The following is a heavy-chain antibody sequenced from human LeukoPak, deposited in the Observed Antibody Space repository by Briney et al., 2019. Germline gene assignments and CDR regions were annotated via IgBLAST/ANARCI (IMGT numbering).Heavy chain of an antibody. CDR3: ARETYYYGSGSYPHYYYMDV. D-gene: IGHD3-10*01. CDR2: ISSSSSTI. J-gene: IGHJ6*03. Sequence: GSLRLSWAASGFTFRDYNMNWVRQAPGKGLGWVSYISSSSSTIYYADSVEGRFTITRDNAKNSLYLQMNSLRAEDTAVYYCARETYYYGSGSYPHYYYMDVWGKGTTVTVSS. CDR1: GFTFRDYN. V-gene: IGHV3-48*04.